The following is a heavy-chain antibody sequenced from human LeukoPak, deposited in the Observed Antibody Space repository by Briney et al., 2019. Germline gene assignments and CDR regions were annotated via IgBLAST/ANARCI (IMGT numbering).Heavy chain of an antibody. CDR3: AKSPRSKTIFGVVLYYFDY. CDR1: GFTFSSYA. D-gene: IGHD3-3*01. CDR2: ISGSGGST. V-gene: IGHV3-23*01. Sequence: TGGSLRLSCAASGFTFSSYAMSWVRQAPGKWLEWVSAISGSGGSTYYADSVKGRFTISRDNSKNTLYLHMNSLRAEDTAVYYCAKSPRSKTIFGVVLYYFDYWGQGTLVTVSS. J-gene: IGHJ4*02.